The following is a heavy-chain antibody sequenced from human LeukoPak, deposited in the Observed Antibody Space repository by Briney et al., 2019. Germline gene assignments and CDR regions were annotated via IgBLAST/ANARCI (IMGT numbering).Heavy chain of an antibody. J-gene: IGHJ4*02. CDR2: IYHSGST. D-gene: IGHD1-26*01. Sequence: PSQTLSLTCAVSGGSISSGGYSWSCIRQPPGKGLEWIGYIYHSGSTYYNPSLKSRVTISLDTAKNQFSLKLTSVTAADTAVYYCVRGRRGTYYVNYWGQGTLVTVSS. CDR3: VRGRRGTYYVNY. V-gene: IGHV4-30-2*01. CDR1: GGSISSGGYS.